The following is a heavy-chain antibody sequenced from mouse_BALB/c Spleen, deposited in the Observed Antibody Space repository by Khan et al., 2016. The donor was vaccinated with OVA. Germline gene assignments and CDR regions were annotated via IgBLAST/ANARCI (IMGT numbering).Heavy chain of an antibody. Sequence: VQLKQSGPGLVKPSQSLSLTCTVTGYSITSDYAWNWIRQFPGNKLEWMGYINSSGGPSYLPSLKSRISITRDTSKNQFFLQLNSVTTEDAATYYCARGFTYWGQGTLVTVS. CDR3: ARGFTY. J-gene: IGHJ3*01. V-gene: IGHV3-2*02. CDR2: INSSGGP. CDR1: GYSITSDYA.